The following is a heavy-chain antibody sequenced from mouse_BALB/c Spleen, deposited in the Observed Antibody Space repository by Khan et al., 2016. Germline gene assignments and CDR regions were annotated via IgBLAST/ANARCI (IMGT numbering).Heavy chain of an antibody. J-gene: IGHJ2*01. CDR2: ISYDGSY. D-gene: IGHD2-1*01. Sequence: EVQLQESGPGLVKPSQSLSLTCSVTGYSITSGYYWNWIRQFPGNKLEWIGYISYDGSYDYSPSLKTRISTPRDTSKNKFFLKLNSVTTEDTATYYCARGGGNYANYWGQGTTLTVSS. CDR3: ARGGGNYANY. CDR1: GYSITSGYY. V-gene: IGHV3-6*02.